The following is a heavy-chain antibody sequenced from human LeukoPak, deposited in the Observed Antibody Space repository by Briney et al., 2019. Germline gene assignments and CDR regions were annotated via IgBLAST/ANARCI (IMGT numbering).Heavy chain of an antibody. CDR3: ARDLDGMDV. J-gene: IGHJ6*02. V-gene: IGHV4-39*07. Sequence: WVRQPPGKGLEWIGSIYYSGSTYYNPSLKSRVTISVDTSKNQFSLKLSSVTAADTAVYYCARDLDGMDVWGQGTTVTVSS. CDR2: IYYSGST.